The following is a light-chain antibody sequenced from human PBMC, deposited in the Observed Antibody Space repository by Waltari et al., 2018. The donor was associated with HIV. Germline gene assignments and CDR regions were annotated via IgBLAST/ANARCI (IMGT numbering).Light chain of an antibody. V-gene: IGLV2-8*01. Sequence: QSALAQTPSAYGSPGQSVTISCTGTSTDVGGFDYVSWYHQQPPKAPKLILDEVNRRPAGVPVRLSGSKSGNTASRTVSGLQPEDEGDYYCSSYKDADDVVFGGGTKLTVL. CDR3: SSYKDADDVV. CDR1: STDVGGFDY. CDR2: EVN. J-gene: IGLJ2*01.